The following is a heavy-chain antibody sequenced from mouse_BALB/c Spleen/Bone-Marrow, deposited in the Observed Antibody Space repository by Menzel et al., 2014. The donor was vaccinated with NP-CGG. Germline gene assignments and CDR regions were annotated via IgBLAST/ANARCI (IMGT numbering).Heavy chain of an antibody. CDR2: IWAGGST. J-gene: IGHJ1*01. CDR3: ARADGYYGYFDV. CDR1: GFSLTSYG. D-gene: IGHD2-3*01. Sequence: VQGVESGPGLVAPSQSLSITCTVSGFSLTSYGVHWVRQPPGKGLEWLGVIWAGGSTNYNSALMSRLSISKDNSKSQVFLKMNSLQTDDTAMYYCARADGYYGYFDVWGAGTTVTVSS. V-gene: IGHV2-9*02.